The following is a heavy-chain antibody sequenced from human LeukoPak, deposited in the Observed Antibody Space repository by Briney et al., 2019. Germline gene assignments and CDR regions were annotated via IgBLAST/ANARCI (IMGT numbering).Heavy chain of an antibody. Sequence: SETLSLTCAVYGGSFSGYYWSWIRQPPGKELEWIGEINHSGSTNYNPSLKSRVTISVDTSKNQFSLKLSSVTAADTAVYYCARGFLYYDFWSGFGLYYYMDVWGKGTTVTVSS. CDR1: GGSFSGYY. J-gene: IGHJ6*03. D-gene: IGHD3-3*01. CDR3: ARGFLYYDFWSGFGLYYYMDV. V-gene: IGHV4-34*01. CDR2: INHSGST.